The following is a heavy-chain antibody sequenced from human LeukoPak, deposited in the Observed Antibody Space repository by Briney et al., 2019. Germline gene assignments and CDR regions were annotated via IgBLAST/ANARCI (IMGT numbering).Heavy chain of an antibody. CDR1: GYTFTTYG. Sequence: RASVKVSCKASGYTFTTYGVTWVRQAPRQGLEWMGWISAYNGDRNYAQNFQGRITMTTDTSTTTAYMELRSLTYDDTAVYYCARDGSRSSSWFDPWGLGTLVTVSS. J-gene: IGHJ5*02. V-gene: IGHV1-18*01. D-gene: IGHD6-6*01. CDR2: ISAYNGDR. CDR3: ARDGSRSSSWFDP.